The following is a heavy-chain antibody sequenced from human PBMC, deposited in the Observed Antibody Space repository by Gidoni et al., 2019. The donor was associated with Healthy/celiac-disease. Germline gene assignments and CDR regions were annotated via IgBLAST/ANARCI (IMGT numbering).Heavy chain of an antibody. CDR2: ICGSGGST. CDR3: AKDGGVGVVVVAATPYYFDY. J-gene: IGHJ4*02. CDR1: GFTFGSYA. Sequence: EVQLLESGGGLVQPGGSLSISCAASGFTFGSYAMSWVRQAPGKGLEWVSAICGSGGSTFYADPVKGRFTIPRDNAKNPLYLQINSPRAEDTAVYYCAKDGGVGVVVVAATPYYFDYWGQGTLVTVSS. D-gene: IGHD2-15*01. V-gene: IGHV3-23*01.